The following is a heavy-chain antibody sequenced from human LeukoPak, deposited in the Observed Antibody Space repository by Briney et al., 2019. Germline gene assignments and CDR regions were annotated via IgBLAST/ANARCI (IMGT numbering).Heavy chain of an antibody. CDR1: GYTFTGYY. V-gene: IGHV1-2*02. Sequence: GASVKVSCKASGYTFTGYYMHWVRQAPGQGLEWMGWINPNSGGTNYAQKFQGRVTMTRDTSISTAYMELSRLRSDDTAVYYCAEHSGSLLASAGFDPWGQGTLVTVSS. J-gene: IGHJ5*02. CDR3: AEHSGSLLASAGFDP. CDR2: INPNSGGT. D-gene: IGHD1-26*01.